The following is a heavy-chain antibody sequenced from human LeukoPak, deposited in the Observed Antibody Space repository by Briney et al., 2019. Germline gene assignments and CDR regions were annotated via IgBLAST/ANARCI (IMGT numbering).Heavy chain of an antibody. CDR2: IWYDGSNK. V-gene: IGHV3-33*01. CDR1: GFTFSSYG. CDR3: AREADSSGYYREFDY. D-gene: IGHD3-22*01. J-gene: IGHJ4*02. Sequence: GSLRLSCAASGFTFSSYGMHWVRPAPGKGLEWVAVIWYDGSNKYYADSVKGRFTISRDNSKNTLYLQMNSLRAEDTAVYYCAREADSSGYYREFDYWGQGTLVTVSS.